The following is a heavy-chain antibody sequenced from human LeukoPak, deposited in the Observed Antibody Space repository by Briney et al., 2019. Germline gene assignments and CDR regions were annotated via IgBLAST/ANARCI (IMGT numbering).Heavy chain of an antibody. V-gene: IGHV3-30*03. CDR3: AREWLFGELRFAFDI. D-gene: IGHD3-10*01. CDR2: ISYDGSNK. J-gene: IGHJ3*02. Sequence: PGRSLRLSCAASGFTFSSYGMHWVRQAPGKGLEWVAVISYDGSNKYYADSVKGRFTISRDNSKNTLYLQMNSLRAEDTAVYYCAREWLFGELRFAFDIWGQGTMVTVSS. CDR1: GFTFSSYG.